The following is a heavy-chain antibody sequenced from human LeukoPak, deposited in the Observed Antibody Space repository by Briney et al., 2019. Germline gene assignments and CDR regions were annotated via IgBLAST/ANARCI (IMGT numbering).Heavy chain of an antibody. J-gene: IGHJ4*02. D-gene: IGHD1-14*01. CDR3: AREVMDNLRFDY. V-gene: IGHV1-46*01. Sequence: PVASVKVSCKASGYTFTSYYMHWVRQAPGQGLEWMGIINPSGGDTSYAQKFQGRLTMTRDTSTNTVYMELTSLRSEDTAVYYCAREVMDNLRFDYWGQGTLVTVSP. CDR2: INPSGGDT. CDR1: GYTFTSYY.